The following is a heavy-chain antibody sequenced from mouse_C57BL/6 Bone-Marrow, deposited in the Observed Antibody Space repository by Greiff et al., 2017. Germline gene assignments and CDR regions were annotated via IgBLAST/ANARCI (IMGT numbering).Heavy chain of an antibody. J-gene: IGHJ1*03. CDR3: ARDYYGSSHWYFDV. CDR2: ISAGGSYT. D-gene: IGHD1-1*01. Sequence: EVQLVESGGGLVKPGGSLKLSCAASGFTFSSYAMSWVRQTPEQRLEWVATISAGGSYTYYPDNVKGRFTISRDNAKNNLYLQMSHLKSEDTAMYYCARDYYGSSHWYFDVWGTGTTVTVSS. V-gene: IGHV5-4*01. CDR1: GFTFSSYA.